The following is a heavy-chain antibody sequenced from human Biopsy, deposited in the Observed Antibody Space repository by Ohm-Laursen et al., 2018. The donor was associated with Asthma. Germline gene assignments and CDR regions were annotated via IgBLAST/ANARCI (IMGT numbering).Heavy chain of an antibody. V-gene: IGHV6-1*01. CDR1: GDSVSSNSAT. D-gene: IGHD6-13*01. CDR2: TYYRSKWYN. J-gene: IGHJ4*02. CDR3: ARGTGFSNSWYYLHY. Sequence: SQTLSLTCAISGDSVSSNSATWNWIRQSPSRGLEWLGRTYYRSKWYNDYAVSVKSRMTINPDTSKNHFSLQLNSVTPEDTAVYYCARGTGFSNSWYYLHYWGPGTLVTVSS.